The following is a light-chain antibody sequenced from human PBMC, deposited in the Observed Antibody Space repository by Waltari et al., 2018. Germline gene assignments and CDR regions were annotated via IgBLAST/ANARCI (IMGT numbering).Light chain of an antibody. CDR2: KAS. Sequence: DIQMTQSTSNLSAYVGDRVTTTCRASQSISIWLAWYQQKPGKAPKLLIYKASRLETGVPSRFSGSGSGTEFTLTISSLQPDDFATYYCQQYESYSYTFGQGTKLEIK. CDR3: QQYESYSYT. CDR1: QSISIW. J-gene: IGKJ2*01. V-gene: IGKV1-5*03.